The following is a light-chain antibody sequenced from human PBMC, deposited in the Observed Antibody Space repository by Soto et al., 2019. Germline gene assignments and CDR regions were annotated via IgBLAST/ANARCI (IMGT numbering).Light chain of an antibody. CDR3: QQYGSSPTWT. V-gene: IGKV3-20*01. Sequence: EIVVTQSPATLSVSPGERATLSCRASQSVSSSYLAWYQQKPGQAPRLLIYGASTRASGIPDRFSGSGSGTDFTLTISRLEPEDSAVYYCQQYGSSPTWTFGQGTKVDIK. J-gene: IGKJ1*01. CDR2: GAS. CDR1: QSVSSSY.